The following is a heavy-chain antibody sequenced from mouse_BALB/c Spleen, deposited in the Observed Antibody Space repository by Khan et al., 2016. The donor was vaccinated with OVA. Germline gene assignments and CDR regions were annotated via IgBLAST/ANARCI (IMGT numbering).Heavy chain of an antibody. CDR1: GYSITSVYA. V-gene: IGHV3-2*02. Sequence: EVQLQESGPGLVKPSQSLSLPCTVTGYSITSVYASNCIRQFPGNTLEWMGDISYSGNTKYNPSLKNRIPNTRNTSENQLCLQLNSVTIEDTATDYCARIYGGDFDYWGQGTTLTVAS. CDR2: ISYSGNT. CDR3: ARIYGGDFDY. D-gene: IGHD1-1*01. J-gene: IGHJ2*01.